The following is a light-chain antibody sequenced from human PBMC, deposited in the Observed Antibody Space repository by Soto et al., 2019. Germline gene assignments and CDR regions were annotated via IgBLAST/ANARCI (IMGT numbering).Light chain of an antibody. V-gene: IGLV2-8*01. CDR3: CSYAGNNNLV. J-gene: IGLJ1*01. CDR1: SSDVGGYNY. CDR2: EVS. Sequence: QSVLTQPPSASGSPGQSVTISCTGSSSDVGGYNYVSWYQQHPGKAPKLMIYEVSKRPSGVPDRFSGSKSGNTASLTVSGLQAEGEADYFCCSYAGNNNLVFGTGTKLTVL.